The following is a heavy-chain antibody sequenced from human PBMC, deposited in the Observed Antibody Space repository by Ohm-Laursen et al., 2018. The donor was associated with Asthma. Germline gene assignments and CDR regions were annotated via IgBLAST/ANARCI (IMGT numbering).Heavy chain of an antibody. V-gene: IGHV3-30*03. CDR3: ARWRFWSGYLYGMDV. J-gene: IGHJ6*02. D-gene: IGHD3-3*01. CDR2: ISYGGSKK. CDR1: GFSFSSYA. Sequence: SLRLSCAASGFSFSSYAMHWVRQAPGMGLEWVAVISYGGSKKFYADSVKGRFTISRDNSKNTLYLQMNSLRAEDTAVYYCARWRFWSGYLYGMDVWGQGTTVTVSS.